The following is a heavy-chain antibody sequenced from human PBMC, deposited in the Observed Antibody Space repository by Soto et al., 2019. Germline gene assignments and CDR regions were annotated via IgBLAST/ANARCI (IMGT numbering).Heavy chain of an antibody. D-gene: IGHD3-10*01. J-gene: IGHJ4*02. CDR3: ARGLGFGGGDDY. CDR1: GGSISSYY. V-gene: IGHV4-4*07. CDR2: IYTSGST. Sequence: QVQLQESGPGLVKPSETLSLTCTVSGGSISSYYWSWIRQPAGKGLEWIGRIYTSGSTNYNPSLKSRVTLFGATSKNQFSLKLCSVTASGQALYYCARGLGFGGGDDYWCQGTLVTGSS.